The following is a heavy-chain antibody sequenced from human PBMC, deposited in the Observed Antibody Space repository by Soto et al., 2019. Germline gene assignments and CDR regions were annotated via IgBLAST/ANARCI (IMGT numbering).Heavy chain of an antibody. D-gene: IGHD3-10*01. CDR2: IKQDGSEK. J-gene: IGHJ4*02. V-gene: IGHV3-7*01. CDR3: ATGGPRITMVRGVITPPKDFDY. Sequence: GSLRRSCAASGLTFSRYWMSCVRQAPGKGLEWVANIKQDGSEKYYVDSVKGRFTISRDNAKNSLYLQMNSLRAEDTAVYYCATGGPRITMVRGVITPPKDFDYWGQGTLVTVSS. CDR1: GLTFSRYW.